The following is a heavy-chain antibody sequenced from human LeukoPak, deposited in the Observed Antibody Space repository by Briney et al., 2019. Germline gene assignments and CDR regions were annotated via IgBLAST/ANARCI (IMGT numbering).Heavy chain of an antibody. V-gene: IGHV1-69*13. D-gene: IGHD3-10*01. CDR1: GGAFTRAA. CDR3: ATPRMNYYGSGSHYSYYYLDV. J-gene: IGHJ6*03. Sequence: SVKVSCKASGGAFTRAAVIWVRQAPGQGLEWMGGVIPHSGTADYAQKFRGRVTLTADASTSTAYMELNSLTSEDTAVYYCATPRMNYYGSGSHYSYYYLDVWGSGTAVTVSS. CDR2: VIPHSGTA.